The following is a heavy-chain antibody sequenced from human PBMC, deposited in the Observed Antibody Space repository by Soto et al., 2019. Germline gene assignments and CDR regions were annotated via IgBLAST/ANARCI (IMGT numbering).Heavy chain of an antibody. Sequence: LSLTCAVYGGSFSGYYWSWIRQPPGKGLEWIGEINHSGSTNYNPSLKSRVTISVDTSKNQFSLKLSSVTAADTAVYYCARITIFGVVPYYYYYGMDVWGQGTTVTVSS. V-gene: IGHV4-34*01. CDR2: INHSGST. CDR1: GGSFSGYY. D-gene: IGHD3-3*01. J-gene: IGHJ6*02. CDR3: ARITIFGVVPYYYYYGMDV.